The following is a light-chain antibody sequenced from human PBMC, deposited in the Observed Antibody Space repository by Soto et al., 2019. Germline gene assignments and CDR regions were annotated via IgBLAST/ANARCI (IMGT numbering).Light chain of an antibody. CDR3: QQYNNWPLG. CDR2: GAS. CDR1: QSVNSN. J-gene: IGKJ4*01. V-gene: IGKV3-15*01. Sequence: EIVMTQSPATLSVSPGERATLSCMASQSVNSNLAWYQQKPGQAPRLLIYGASTRATGIPATFSGSGSGTDFTHTISSLQSEDFAVSYCQQYNNWPLGFGGGTKVDIK.